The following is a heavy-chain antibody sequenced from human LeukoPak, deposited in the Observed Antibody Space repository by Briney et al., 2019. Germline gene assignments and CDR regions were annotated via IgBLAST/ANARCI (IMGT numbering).Heavy chain of an antibody. CDR1: GFIFSNHG. V-gene: IGHV3-23*01. D-gene: IGHD1-26*01. Sequence: GGSLRLSCAASGFIFSNHGMNWVRQAPGKGLEWVSGISGDAGRTYYADSVKGRFTISRDNSKNTLYLQMNSLRAEDTAIYYCAKDRAWGAFAYWGQGTLVTVSS. CDR3: AKDRAWGAFAY. CDR2: ISGDAGRT. J-gene: IGHJ4*02.